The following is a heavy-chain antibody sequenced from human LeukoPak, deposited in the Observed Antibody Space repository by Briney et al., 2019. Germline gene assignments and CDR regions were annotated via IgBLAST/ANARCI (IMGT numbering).Heavy chain of an antibody. V-gene: IGHV1-69*13. CDR2: IIPIFGTA. Sequence: GALVKVSCKASGGTFSSYAISWVRQAPGQGLEWMGGIIPIFGTANYAQKFQGRVTITADESTSTAYMELSSLRSEDTAVYYCARSSGSYYGIEYYFDYWGQGTLVTVSS. CDR1: GGTFSSYA. J-gene: IGHJ4*02. CDR3: ARSSGSYYGIEYYFDY. D-gene: IGHD1-26*01.